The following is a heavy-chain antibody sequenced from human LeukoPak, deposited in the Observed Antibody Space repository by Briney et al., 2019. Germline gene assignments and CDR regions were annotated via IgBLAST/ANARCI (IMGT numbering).Heavy chain of an antibody. J-gene: IGHJ6*02. CDR3: AKAGTYYYGSGSYGGYYYYGMDV. D-gene: IGHD3-10*01. V-gene: IGHV3-7*03. CDR2: INQVGGKK. Sequence: GGSLSPSCAAPEFTFSSYGMTGFRQPPGKGLEGLPNINQVGGKKYYVDSVKGRFTISRDNAKNSLYLQMNSLRAEDTAVYYCAKAGTYYYGSGSYGGYYYYGMDVWGQGTTVTVSS. CDR1: EFTFSSYG.